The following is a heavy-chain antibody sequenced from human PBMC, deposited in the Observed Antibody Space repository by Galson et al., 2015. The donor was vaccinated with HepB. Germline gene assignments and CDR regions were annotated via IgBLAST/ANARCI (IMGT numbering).Heavy chain of an antibody. CDR3: ARHCSSTSCYGARDAFDI. CDR2: IYYSGST. D-gene: IGHD2-2*01. J-gene: IGHJ3*02. CDR1: GGSISSYY. Sequence: ETLSLTCTVSGGSISSYYWSWIRQPPGKGLGWIGNIYYSGSTNYNPSLKSRVTISVDTSKNHFSLKLSSVTAADTAVYYCARHCSSTSCYGARDAFDIWGQGTMVTVSS. V-gene: IGHV4-59*08.